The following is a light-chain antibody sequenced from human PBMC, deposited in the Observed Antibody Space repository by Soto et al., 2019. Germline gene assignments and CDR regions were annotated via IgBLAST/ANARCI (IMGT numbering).Light chain of an antibody. CDR1: NIGHSS. Sequence: SYELTQSPSVSVAPGQTATITCGGNNIGHSSVRWFQQKPGQAPVLVVYDDRVRPSGIPERFSGGNAGDTATLTVSRVEDGDEDDYYCQVWDTASNVVIFGGGTQLTVL. J-gene: IGLJ7*01. CDR2: DDR. CDR3: QVWDTASNVVI. V-gene: IGLV3-21*02.